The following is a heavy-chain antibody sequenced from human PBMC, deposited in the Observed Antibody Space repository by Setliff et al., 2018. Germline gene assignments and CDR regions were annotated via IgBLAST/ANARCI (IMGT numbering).Heavy chain of an antibody. J-gene: IGHJ4*02. CDR2: VYYSGNT. V-gene: IGHV4-39*07. CDR3: ARYDSSGYSENYYFDY. CDR1: Y. D-gene: IGHD3-22*01. Sequence: YMDWLRQPPGKGLEWIGCVYYSGNTYYSPSLKSRVTMFVDTSKNQFSLMLYSVTAADTAIYYCARYDSSGYSENYYFDYWGQGTLVTVSS.